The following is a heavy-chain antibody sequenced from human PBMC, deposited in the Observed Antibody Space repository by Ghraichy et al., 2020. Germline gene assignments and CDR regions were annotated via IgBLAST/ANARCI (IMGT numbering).Heavy chain of an antibody. V-gene: IGHV3-53*01. CDR2: IYSGGST. Sequence: GESLNISCAASGFTVSSNYMSWVRQAPGKGLEWVSVIYSGGSTYYADSVKGRFTISRDNSKNTLYLQMNSLRAEDTAVYYCARVGAPNRYCSGGSCYRHYGMDVWGQGTTVTVSS. J-gene: IGHJ6*02. CDR3: ARVGAPNRYCSGGSCYRHYGMDV. D-gene: IGHD2-15*01. CDR1: GFTVSSNY.